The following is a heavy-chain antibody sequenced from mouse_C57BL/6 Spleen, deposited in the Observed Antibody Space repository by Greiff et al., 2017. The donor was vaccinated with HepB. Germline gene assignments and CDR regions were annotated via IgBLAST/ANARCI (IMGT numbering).Heavy chain of an antibody. Sequence: DVQLVESGGGLVKPGGSLKLSCAASGFTFSDYGMHWVRQAPEKGLEWVAYISSGSSTIYYADTVKGRFTISRDNAKNTLFLQMTSLRSEDTAMYYCAKLLITTVVAGGYFDVWGTGTTVTVST. D-gene: IGHD1-1*01. CDR2: ISSGSSTI. CDR1: GFTFSDYG. J-gene: IGHJ1*03. CDR3: AKLLITTVVAGGYFDV. V-gene: IGHV5-17*01.